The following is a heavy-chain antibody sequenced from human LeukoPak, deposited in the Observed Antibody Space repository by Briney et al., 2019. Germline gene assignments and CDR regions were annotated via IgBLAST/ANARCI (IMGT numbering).Heavy chain of an antibody. V-gene: IGHV3-11*01. CDR1: GFTFSDYY. CDR2: ISSSGSTI. J-gene: IGHJ4*02. Sequence: GGSLRLSCAASGFTFSDYYMSWIRQAPGKGLEWVSYISSSGSTIYYADSVKDRFTISRDNAKNSLYLQMNSLRAEDTAVYYCAREPSSTSARAAAADGDYWGQGTLVTVSS. D-gene: IGHD2-2*01. CDR3: AREPSSTSARAAAADGDY.